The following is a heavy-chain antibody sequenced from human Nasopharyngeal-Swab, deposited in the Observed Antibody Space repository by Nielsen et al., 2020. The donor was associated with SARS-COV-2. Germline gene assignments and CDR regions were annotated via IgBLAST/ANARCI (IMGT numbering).Heavy chain of an antibody. CDR2: ISSSSSYI. J-gene: IGHJ4*02. D-gene: IGHD5-18*01. V-gene: IGHV3-21*01. Sequence: GGSLRLSCAASGFTFSSYSMNWVRQAPGKGLEWVSSISSSSSYIYYADSVKGRFTISRDNAKNSLYLQMNSLRAVDTAVYYCARESSVYSYGYRWGQGTLVTVSS. CDR3: ARESSVYSYGYR. CDR1: GFTFSSYS.